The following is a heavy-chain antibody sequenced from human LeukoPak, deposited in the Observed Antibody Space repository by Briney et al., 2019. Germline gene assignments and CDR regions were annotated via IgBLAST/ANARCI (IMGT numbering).Heavy chain of an antibody. CDR1: GFTLSSYW. J-gene: IGHJ4*02. CDR2: ISNSDSTK. V-gene: IGHV3-74*01. D-gene: IGHD3-3*01. CDR3: ARGLITMFGVAPDY. Sequence: GGSLRLSCAASGFTLSSYWMHWVRQGPGKGLVWVSRISNSDSTKTYADSVKGRFTISRDNAKNTLYLQMNSLRAEDTAVYYCARGLITMFGVAPDYWGQGTLVTVSS.